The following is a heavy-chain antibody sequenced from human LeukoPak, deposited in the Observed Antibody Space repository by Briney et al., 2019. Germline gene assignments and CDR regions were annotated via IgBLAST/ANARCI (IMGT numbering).Heavy chain of an antibody. V-gene: IGHV3-23*01. CDR3: AKDRAVSGAESYFDY. D-gene: IGHD6-19*01. Sequence: GGSLRLSCAASGFTFINYAMTWVRQAPGKGLEWVSAISGGGSTYYADSVKGRFTISRDNSKNTLYLQMNSLRAEDTAAYSCAKDRAVSGAESYFDYWGQGTLVTVSS. J-gene: IGHJ4*02. CDR2: ISGGGST. CDR1: GFTFINYA.